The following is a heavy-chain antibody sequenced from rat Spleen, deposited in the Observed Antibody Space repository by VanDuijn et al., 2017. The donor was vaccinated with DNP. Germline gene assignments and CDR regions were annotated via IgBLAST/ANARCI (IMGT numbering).Heavy chain of an antibody. Sequence: EVQLVETGGGLVQPGRSLKLSCVASGFTFSNYWMFWVRQAPGKGLEWVASITGSGGSTYYRDSVKGRFTISRDNAKSTLYLQMDSLRSEDTATYYCATHYGYNPFDCWGQGVMVTVSS. CDR3: ATHYGYNPFDC. V-gene: IGHV5-58*01. CDR2: ITGSGGST. CDR1: GFTFSNYW. D-gene: IGHD1-4*01. J-gene: IGHJ2*01.